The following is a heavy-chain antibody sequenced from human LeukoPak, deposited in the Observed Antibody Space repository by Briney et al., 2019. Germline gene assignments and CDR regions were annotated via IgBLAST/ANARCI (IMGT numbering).Heavy chain of an antibody. D-gene: IGHD6-19*01. CDR1: GDSVSSNSAA. Sequence: QTLSLTCAISGDSVSSNSAAWNWIRQSPSRGLEWLGRTYYRSKWYNDYAVSVKSRITINPDTSKNQFSLQLNSVTPEDTAVYYCAREEGIAVAGNYYLDYWGQGTLVTVSS. V-gene: IGHV6-1*01. J-gene: IGHJ4*02. CDR3: AREEGIAVAGNYYLDY. CDR2: TYYRSKWYN.